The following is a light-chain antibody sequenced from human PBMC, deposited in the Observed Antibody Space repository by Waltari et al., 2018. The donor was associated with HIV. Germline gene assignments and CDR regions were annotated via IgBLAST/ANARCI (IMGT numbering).Light chain of an antibody. CDR3: QQYNKWPWT. J-gene: IGKJ1*01. V-gene: IGKV3-15*01. CDR1: QNIANN. Sequence: EVVMTQSPATLSVSPGERATLSCRASQNIANNLTWNQQKPGQPPRLLIFGASTRATGIPASFSGSGSGTEFTLTISSLQSEDFAVYYCQQYNKWPWTFGQGTRVEIK. CDR2: GAS.